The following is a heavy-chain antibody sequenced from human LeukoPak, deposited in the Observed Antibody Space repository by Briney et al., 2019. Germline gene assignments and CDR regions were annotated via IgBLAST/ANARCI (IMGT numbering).Heavy chain of an antibody. J-gene: IGHJ4*02. CDR1: GYTFTSYY. CDR2: INPSGGST. CDR3: ARGYGSGRYYTPSSLDY. V-gene: IGHV1-46*01. D-gene: IGHD3-10*01. Sequence: ASVKVSCKASGYTFTSYYMHWVRQPPGQGLEWMGIINPSGGSTSYAQKFQGRVTMTRDTSTSTVYMELRSLRSEDTAVYYCARGYGSGRYYTPSSLDYWGQGTLVTVSS.